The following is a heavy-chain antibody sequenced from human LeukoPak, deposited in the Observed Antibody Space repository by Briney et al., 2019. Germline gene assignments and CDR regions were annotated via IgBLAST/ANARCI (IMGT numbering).Heavy chain of an antibody. J-gene: IGHJ4*02. CDR3: AKGDYFP. Sequence: PXXXLEWVAFIRYDGSNKYYADSVKGRFTISRDNSKNTLYLQMNSLRAEDTAVYYCAKGDYFPWGQGTLVTVSS. CDR2: IRYDGSNK. V-gene: IGHV3-30*02. D-gene: IGHD3-9*01.